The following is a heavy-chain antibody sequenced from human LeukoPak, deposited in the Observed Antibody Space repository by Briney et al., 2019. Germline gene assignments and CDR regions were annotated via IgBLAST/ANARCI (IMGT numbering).Heavy chain of an antibody. CDR3: AKDGAFWRH. CDR1: GCSISSSY. J-gene: IGHJ4*02. CDR2: IFYSGGT. Sequence: PSETLSLTCTVSGCSISSSYGTWIRQPPGKGLEWIGYIFYSGGTNYNPSLKSRVTISVDTSRNQFSLKLSSVTAADTAVYYCAKDGAFWRHWGQGTLVTVSS. V-gene: IGHV4-59*01. D-gene: IGHD4/OR15-4a*01.